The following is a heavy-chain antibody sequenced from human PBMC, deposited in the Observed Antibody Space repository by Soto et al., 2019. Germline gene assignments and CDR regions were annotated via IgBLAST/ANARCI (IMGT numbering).Heavy chain of an antibody. CDR2: IKQDGSDK. Sequence: GGSLRLSCAASGFTFSSYWMSWVRQAPGKGLEWVANIKQDGSDKYYVDSVKGRSTISRDNAKNSLYLQMNSLRAEDTAVYYCARYIAVAGTRYYFDYWGQGTLVTVSS. CDR1: GFTFSSYW. V-gene: IGHV3-7*01. D-gene: IGHD6-19*01. CDR3: ARYIAVAGTRYYFDY. J-gene: IGHJ4*02.